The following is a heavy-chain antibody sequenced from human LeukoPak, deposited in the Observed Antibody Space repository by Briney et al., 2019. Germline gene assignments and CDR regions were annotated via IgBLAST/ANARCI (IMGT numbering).Heavy chain of an antibody. Sequence: PSETLSLTCTVSGVSISSSNSYWGWIRQPPGKGLEWIGSIYYSGNTYYNASLKSQVSISIDTSKNQFSLKLSSVTAADTAVYYCARDKKSLWFGDQTPNFDYWGQGTLVTVSS. J-gene: IGHJ4*02. D-gene: IGHD3-10*01. V-gene: IGHV4-39*07. CDR1: GVSISSSNSY. CDR2: IYYSGNT. CDR3: ARDKKSLWFGDQTPNFDY.